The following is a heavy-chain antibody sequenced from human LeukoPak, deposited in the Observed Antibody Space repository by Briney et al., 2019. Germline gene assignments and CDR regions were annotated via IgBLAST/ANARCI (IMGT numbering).Heavy chain of an antibody. D-gene: IGHD3-3*01. J-gene: IGHJ5*02. V-gene: IGHV3-7*01. Sequence: GGSLRLSCAASGFSFSSYWMSWVRQAPGKGLEWVANIKQDGSEEYYVDSVKGRFTISRDNAKNSLDLQMSSLGVEDTAVYYCAGYYLGNYFDPWGQGTLVTVSS. CDR2: IKQDGSEE. CDR3: AGYYLGNYFDP. CDR1: GFSFSSYW.